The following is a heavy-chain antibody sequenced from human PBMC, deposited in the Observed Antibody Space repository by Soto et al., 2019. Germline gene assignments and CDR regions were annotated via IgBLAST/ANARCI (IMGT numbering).Heavy chain of an antibody. CDR2: IKQGGSEK. Sequence: EVPLVESGGGVVQSGGSLRISCAVSGFTFSSYWMSWVRQAPGKGLEWVATIKQGGSEKYYVDSVKGRFTISGDNAENSLYLQMNGLSAEDTAVYFCVRDVGYDYVNWGQGTLVTVSS. CDR3: VRDVGYDYVN. V-gene: IGHV3-7*01. J-gene: IGHJ4*02. D-gene: IGHD3-16*01. CDR1: GFTFSSYW.